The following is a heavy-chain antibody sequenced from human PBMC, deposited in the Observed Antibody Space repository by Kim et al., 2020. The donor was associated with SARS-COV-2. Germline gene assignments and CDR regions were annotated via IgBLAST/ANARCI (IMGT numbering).Heavy chain of an antibody. J-gene: IGHJ5*02. CDR3: ARARPSSSWYWFDP. Sequence: ARKFQGRVTIPADESTSTAYMELSSLRSEDTAVYYCARARPSSSWYWFDPWGQGTLVTVSS. V-gene: IGHV1-69*01. D-gene: IGHD6-13*01.